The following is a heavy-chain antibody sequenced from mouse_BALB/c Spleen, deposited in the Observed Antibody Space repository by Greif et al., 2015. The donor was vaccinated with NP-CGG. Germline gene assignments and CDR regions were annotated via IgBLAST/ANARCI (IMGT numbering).Heavy chain of an antibody. CDR1: GFTFSSYT. Sequence: EVKLVESGGGLVKPGGSLKLSCAASGFTFSSYTMSWVRQTPEKRLEWVATISSGGGNTYYPDSVKGRFTISRDNAKNNLYLQMSSLRSEDTALYYCARYYGKDYYAMDYWGQGTSVTVSS. D-gene: IGHD2-1*01. V-gene: IGHV5-9*03. J-gene: IGHJ4*01. CDR3: ARYYGKDYYAMDY. CDR2: ISSGGGNT.